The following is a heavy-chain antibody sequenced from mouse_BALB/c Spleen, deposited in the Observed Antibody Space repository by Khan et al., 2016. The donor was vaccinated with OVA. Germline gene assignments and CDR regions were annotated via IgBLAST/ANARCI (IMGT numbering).Heavy chain of an antibody. J-gene: IGHJ4*01. CDR1: GYSITSDYV. V-gene: IGHV3-2*02. D-gene: IGHD2-14*01. Sequence: QLEELGPGLVKPSQSLSLTCTVTGYSITSDYVWNWIRQFPGNKLEWMGYISSTGSTSYNPSLKSRISITRDTSKNQFFLQLKSVTTEDTATYYCARSLYYSYGYALDCWGRGTSVTVSS. CDR3: ARSLYYSYGYALDC. CDR2: ISSTGST.